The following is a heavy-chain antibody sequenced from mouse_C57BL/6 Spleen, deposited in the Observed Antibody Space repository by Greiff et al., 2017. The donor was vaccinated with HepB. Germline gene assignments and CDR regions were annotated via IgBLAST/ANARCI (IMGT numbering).Heavy chain of an antibody. CDR1: GYTFTSYT. CDR2: INPSSGYT. Sequence: QVQLKESGAELARPGASVKMSCKASGYTFTSYTMHWVKQRPGQGLEWIGYINPSSGYTKYNQKFKDKATLTADKSSSTAYMQLSSLTSEDSAVYYCARESYYDLYYFDYWGQGTTLTVSS. J-gene: IGHJ2*01. V-gene: IGHV1-4*01. CDR3: ARESYYDLYYFDY. D-gene: IGHD2-4*01.